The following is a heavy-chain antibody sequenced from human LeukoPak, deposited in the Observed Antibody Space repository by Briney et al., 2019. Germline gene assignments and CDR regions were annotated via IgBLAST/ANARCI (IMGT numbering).Heavy chain of an antibody. CDR1: GFTFSSYA. J-gene: IGHJ2*01. V-gene: IGHV3-23*01. Sequence: PGGSLRLSCAASGFTFSSYARNWVRQAPGKGLEWVSGLSSGGSTYYADSVKGRFTISSDNSKNTVYLQMNSLRAEDTAVYYCASSRRTYWYFDLWGRGTLVTVS. CDR2: LSSGGST. CDR3: ASSRRTYWYFDL.